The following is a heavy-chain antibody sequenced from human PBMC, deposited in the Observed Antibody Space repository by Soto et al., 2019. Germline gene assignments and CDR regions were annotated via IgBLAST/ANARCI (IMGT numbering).Heavy chain of an antibody. CDR1: GYSFAGYW. Sequence: GESLKISCTGSGYSFAGYWITWVRQKPGKGLEWMGRIDPSDSQTYYSPSFRGHVTISVTKSITTVFLQWSSLRASDTAMYYCARPICDSDTGPNYQYYFDSWGQGTPVTVSS. D-gene: IGHD5-18*01. V-gene: IGHV5-10-1*01. J-gene: IGHJ4*02. CDR2: IDPSDSQT. CDR3: ARPICDSDTGPNYQYYFDS.